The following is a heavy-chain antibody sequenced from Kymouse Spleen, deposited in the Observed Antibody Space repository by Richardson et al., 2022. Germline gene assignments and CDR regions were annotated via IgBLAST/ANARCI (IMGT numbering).Heavy chain of an antibody. CDR2: ISWNSGSI. V-gene: IGHV3-9*01. CDR3: AKDYYGSGSF*L. J-gene: IGHJ4*02. D-gene: IGHD3-10*01. CDR1: GFTFDDYA. Sequence: EVQLVESGGGLVQPGRSLRLSCAASGFTFDDYAMHWVRQAPGKGLEWVSGISWNSGSIGYADSVKGRFTISRDNAKNSLYLQMNSLRAEDTALYYCAKDYYGSGSF*LLGPGNPGHRLL.